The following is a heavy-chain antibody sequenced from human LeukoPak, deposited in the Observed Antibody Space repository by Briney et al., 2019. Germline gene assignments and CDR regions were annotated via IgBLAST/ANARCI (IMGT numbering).Heavy chain of an antibody. CDR2: ISGSGGRT. D-gene: IGHD3-22*01. CDR3: AKAFYYDSSGYSHFDY. Sequence: GSLRLSCAASGFTFDSYAMSWVRQAPGKGLEWVSGISGSGGRTYYADSVKGRFTISRDNSKNTLYLQMNSLRAEDTAVYYCAKAFYYDSSGYSHFDYWGQGSLVTVSS. J-gene: IGHJ4*02. CDR1: GFTFDSYA. V-gene: IGHV3-23*01.